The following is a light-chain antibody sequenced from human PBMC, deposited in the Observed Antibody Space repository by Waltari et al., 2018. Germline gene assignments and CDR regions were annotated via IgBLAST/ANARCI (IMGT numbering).Light chain of an antibody. CDR1: AGAVTRSHY. V-gene: IGLV7-46*01. Sequence: QAVVTQEPSLTVSPGGTVTLTCGSSAGAVTRSHYPSWFQQKSGQAPRRLIFDTNSKDSSTPARFSGSLPGARAALTLSGAQREDEAEYFRLLTYSGAVVFGGGTKLTVL. CDR2: DTN. J-gene: IGLJ2*01. CDR3: LLTYSGAVV.